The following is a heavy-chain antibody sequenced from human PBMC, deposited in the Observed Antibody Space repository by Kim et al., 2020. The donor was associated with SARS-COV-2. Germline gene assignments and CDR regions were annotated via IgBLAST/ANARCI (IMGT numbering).Heavy chain of an antibody. CDR3: ARIGSWRNRTPFDY. D-gene: IGHD1-1*01. Sequence: GGSLRLSCAASGFTFSIYATSWVRQAPGKGLEWVSTISGSGGSTYYAESVKGRFTISRDNSDNTQYLHMNSLRAEDTAVYYCARIGSWRNRTPFDYWGQGTLVTVSS. CDR1: GFTFSIYA. J-gene: IGHJ4*02. V-gene: IGHV3-23*01. CDR2: ISGSGGST.